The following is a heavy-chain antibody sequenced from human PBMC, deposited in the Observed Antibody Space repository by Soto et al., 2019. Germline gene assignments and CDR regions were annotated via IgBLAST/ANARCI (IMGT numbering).Heavy chain of an antibody. CDR2: ISWDSGTI. CDR1: GFTFDDCS. J-gene: IGHJ5*02. CDR3: VQGRYPTMASPLDH. Sequence: EVQLVESGGGLVQPGKSLRLSCVASGFTFDDCSMHWVRQAPGKGLEWVSGISWDSGTIGYADSVKGRFSISRDGAKNSLYLQMNSLRVEDAALYYCVQGRYPTMASPLDHWGQETLVTVSS. D-gene: IGHD5-12*01. V-gene: IGHV3-9*01.